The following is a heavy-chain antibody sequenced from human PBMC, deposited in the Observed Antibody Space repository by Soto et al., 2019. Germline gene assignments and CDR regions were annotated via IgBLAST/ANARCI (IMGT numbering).Heavy chain of an antibody. CDR2: ISAYNGNT. V-gene: IGHV1-18*01. Sequence: ASVKVSCKASGYTFTSYGISWVRQAPGQGLEWMGWISAYNGNTNYAQKLQGRVTMTTDTSTSTAYMELRSLRSDDTAVYYCARDTPPPGKVATTICDYYMDVWGKGTTVTVSS. CDR3: ARDTPPPGKVATTICDYYMDV. J-gene: IGHJ6*03. D-gene: IGHD5-12*01. CDR1: GYTFTSYG.